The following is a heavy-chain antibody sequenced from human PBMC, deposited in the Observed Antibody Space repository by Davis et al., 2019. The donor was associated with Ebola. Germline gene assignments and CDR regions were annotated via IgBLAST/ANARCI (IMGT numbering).Heavy chain of an antibody. CDR2: IRSKANSYAT. V-gene: IGHV3-73*01. Sequence: GGSLRLSCAASGFTFSGSAMHWVRQASGKGLEWVGRIRSKANSYATAYAASVKGRFTISRDDSKNTAYLQMNSLETEDTAVYYCTTTTVTTNDYWGQGTLVTVSS. CDR3: TTTTVTTNDY. J-gene: IGHJ4*02. D-gene: IGHD4-17*01. CDR1: GFTFSGSA.